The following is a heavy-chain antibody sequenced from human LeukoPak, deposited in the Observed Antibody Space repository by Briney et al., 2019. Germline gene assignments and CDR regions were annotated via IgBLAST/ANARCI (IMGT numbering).Heavy chain of an antibody. CDR3: AGGSYYGSGGRPGYFDH. D-gene: IGHD3-10*01. J-gene: IGHJ4*02. CDR1: DFSVNNNY. Sequence: PGGSLRLSCAASDFSVNNNYMNWVRQAPGKGLEWVSLMDTFGGIYYRDSVKGRFTFSRDISKNTLYLQMNTLSAEDTAIYYCAGGSYYGSGGRPGYFDHWGQGILVTVSS. CDR2: MDTFGGI. V-gene: IGHV3-53*01.